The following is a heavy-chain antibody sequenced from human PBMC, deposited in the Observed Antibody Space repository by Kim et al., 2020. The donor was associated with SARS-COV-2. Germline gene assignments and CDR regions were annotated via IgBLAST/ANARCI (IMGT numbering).Heavy chain of an antibody. D-gene: IGHD3-9*01. CDR3: AIAFYYDILTGFVFDS. CDR1: GGSISSYY. V-gene: IGHV4-59*13. CDR2: IYYSGST. J-gene: IGHJ5*01. Sequence: SETLSLTCTVSGGSISSYYWSWIRQPPGKGLEWIGYIYYSGSTNYNPSLKSRVTISVDTSKNQFSLKLSSVTAADTAVYYCAIAFYYDILTGFVFDSWG.